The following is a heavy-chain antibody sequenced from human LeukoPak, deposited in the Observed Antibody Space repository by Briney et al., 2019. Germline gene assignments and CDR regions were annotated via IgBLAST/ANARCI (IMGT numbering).Heavy chain of an antibody. CDR3: ARSVRGVTKD. CDR2: IYYSGST. V-gene: IGHV4-39*07. CDR1: GGSIGSSSYY. J-gene: IGHJ4*02. Sequence: SETLSLTCTVSGGSIGSSSYYWGWIRQPPGKGLEWIGSIYYSGSTYYNPSLKSRVTISVDTSKNQFSLKLSSVTAADTAVYYCARSVRGVTKDWGQGTLVTVSS. D-gene: IGHD3-10*01.